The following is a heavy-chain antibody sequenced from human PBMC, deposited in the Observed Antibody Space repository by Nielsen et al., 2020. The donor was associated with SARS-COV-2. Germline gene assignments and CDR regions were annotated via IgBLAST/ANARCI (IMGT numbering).Heavy chain of an antibody. D-gene: IGHD5-12*01. CDR3: ARESSGYDHYNYGMDV. CDR1: GGSISSGGYY. V-gene: IGHV4-31*03. CDR2: IYFSGRT. Sequence: SETLSLTCTVSGGSISSGGYYWSWIRHHPGKGLEWIGYIYFSGRTCYNPSLKSRVTISVDTSKNQFSLSLKSVTAADTAVYYCARESSGYDHYNYGMDVGGQGTTGTVSS. J-gene: IGHJ6*02.